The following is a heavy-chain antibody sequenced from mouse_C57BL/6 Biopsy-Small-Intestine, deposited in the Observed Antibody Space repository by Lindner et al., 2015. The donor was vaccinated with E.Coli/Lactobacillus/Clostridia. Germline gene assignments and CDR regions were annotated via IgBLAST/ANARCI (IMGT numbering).Heavy chain of an antibody. CDR2: ISRLAYSI. J-gene: IGHJ3*01. CDR1: GFTFSDYG. CDR3: ARPLSTMITRGFAY. V-gene: IGHV5-15*01. Sequence: VQLQESGGGLVQPGGSLKLSCAASGFTFSDYGMAWVRQAPRKGPEWVAFISRLAYSIYYADTVTGRFTISRENAKNTLYLEMSSLRSEDTAMYYCARPLSTMITRGFAYWGQGTLVTVSA. D-gene: IGHD2-4*01.